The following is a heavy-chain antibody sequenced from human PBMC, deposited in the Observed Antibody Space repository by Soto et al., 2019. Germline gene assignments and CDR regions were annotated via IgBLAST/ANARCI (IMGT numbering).Heavy chain of an antibody. CDR1: GYTFTSYG. D-gene: IGHD3-22*01. V-gene: IGHV1-18*01. CDR2: ISAYDGYT. J-gene: IGHJ6*02. Sequence: QAQLVQSGAEVKKPGASVKVSCKASGYTFTSYGINWVRQAPGQGLEWLGWISAYDGYTKYAQILQGRVYMTTDTSXXTAYMELRSLRSDDTAMYYCARGGYYDSSGSRNYYYYGMNVWGQGTTVTVSS. CDR3: ARGGYYDSSGSRNYYYYGMNV.